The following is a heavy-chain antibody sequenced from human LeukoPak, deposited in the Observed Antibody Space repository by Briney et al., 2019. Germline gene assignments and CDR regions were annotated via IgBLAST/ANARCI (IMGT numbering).Heavy chain of an antibody. Sequence: PSETLSLTCAVSGGSISSGGYSWSWIRQPPGKGLEWIGYIYHSGSTYYNPSLKSRVTISVDTSKNQFSLKLSSVTAADTAVYYCARVDENPSSGYSYGLYFDYWGQGTLVTVSS. CDR3: ARVDENPSSGYSYGLYFDY. D-gene: IGHD5-18*01. V-gene: IGHV4-30-2*01. CDR1: GGSISSGGYS. CDR2: IYHSGST. J-gene: IGHJ4*02.